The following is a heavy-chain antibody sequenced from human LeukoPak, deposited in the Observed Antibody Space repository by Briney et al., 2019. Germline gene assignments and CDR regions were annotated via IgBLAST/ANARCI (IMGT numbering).Heavy chain of an antibody. Sequence: ASVKVSCKVSGYTLTELSMHWVRQAPGNGLEWMGGFDPEDGETIYAQKFQGRVTMTEDTSTDTAYMELSSLRSEDTAVYYCATDRGVDYGDYRAFDIWGQGTMVTVSS. CDR3: ATDRGVDYGDYRAFDI. CDR1: GYTLTELS. CDR2: FDPEDGET. D-gene: IGHD4-17*01. V-gene: IGHV1-24*01. J-gene: IGHJ3*02.